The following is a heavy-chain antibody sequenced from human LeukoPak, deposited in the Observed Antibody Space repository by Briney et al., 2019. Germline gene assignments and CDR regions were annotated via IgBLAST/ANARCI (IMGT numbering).Heavy chain of an antibody. CDR2: INLNSGSA. Sequence: ASVKVSCKASGYIFTSYHMHWVRQAPGQGLEWMGIINLNSGSASYAQEFQGRVTMTRDTSTSTVYMELSSLRSEDTAVYYCARGLYSGWYVYWGQGTLVTVSS. J-gene: IGHJ4*02. D-gene: IGHD6-19*01. V-gene: IGHV1-46*01. CDR3: ARGLYSGWYVY. CDR1: GYIFTSYH.